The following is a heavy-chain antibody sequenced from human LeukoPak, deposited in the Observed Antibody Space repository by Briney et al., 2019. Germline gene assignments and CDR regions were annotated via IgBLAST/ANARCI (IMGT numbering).Heavy chain of an antibody. CDR2: IYTSGST. Sequence: SETLSLTCTVSGGSISSYYWSWIRQPAGHGLDRIGRIYTSGSTNYNDSLKSRVSISVDTSKNQFSLKLSSVTAADTAVFYCARENSGSYREFDYWGQGTLVTVSS. J-gene: IGHJ4*02. CDR1: GGSISSYY. CDR3: ARENSGSYREFDY. D-gene: IGHD1-26*01. V-gene: IGHV4-4*07.